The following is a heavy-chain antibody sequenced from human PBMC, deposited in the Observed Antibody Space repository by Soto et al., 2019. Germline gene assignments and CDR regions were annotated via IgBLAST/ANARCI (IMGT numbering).Heavy chain of an antibody. D-gene: IGHD2-8*02. CDR2: ISYDGSNK. V-gene: IGHV3-30*18. CDR1: GFTLSSYG. Sequence: GGSLRLSCAASGFTLSSYGMHWVRQAPGKGLEWVAVISYDGSNKYYADSVKGRFTISRDNSKNTLYLQMNSLRAEDTAVYYCAKDRPMVLGNPDVWGQGTMVTVSS. J-gene: IGHJ6*02. CDR3: AKDRPMVLGNPDV.